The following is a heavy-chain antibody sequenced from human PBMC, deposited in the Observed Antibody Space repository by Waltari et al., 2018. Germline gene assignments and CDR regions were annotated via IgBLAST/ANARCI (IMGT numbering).Heavy chain of an antibody. CDR3: ARRLYSGLDA. Sequence: EVLLVESGGGLVQPGGSLRLACAASGFTFSSYNMNWLRQPPGKGPESVSYISATSASTYYADSVKGRFTISRDNANNSLYLQMNSLRVEDTAVYYCARRLYSGLDAWGPGTLVTVSS. CDR1: GFTFSSYN. J-gene: IGHJ5*02. V-gene: IGHV3-48*04. CDR2: ISATSAST. D-gene: IGHD2-21*01.